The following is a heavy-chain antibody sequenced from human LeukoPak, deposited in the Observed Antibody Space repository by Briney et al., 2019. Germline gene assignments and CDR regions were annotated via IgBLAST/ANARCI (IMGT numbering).Heavy chain of an antibody. CDR3: ARDSTVGEDAFDI. CDR1: GFTFEDYA. CDR2: IYSGGST. V-gene: IGHV3-53*01. D-gene: IGHD1-26*01. J-gene: IGHJ3*02. Sequence: GGSLRLSCAASGFTFEDYAMHWVRQAPGKGLEWVSVIYSGGSTYYADSVKGRFTISRDNSKNTLYLQMNSLRAEDTAVYYCARDSTVGEDAFDIWGQGTMVTVSS.